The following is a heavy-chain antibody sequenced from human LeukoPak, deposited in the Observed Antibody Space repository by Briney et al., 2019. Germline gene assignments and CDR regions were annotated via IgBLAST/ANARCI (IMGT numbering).Heavy chain of an antibody. V-gene: IGHV3-48*03. J-gene: IGHJ4*02. D-gene: IGHD3-22*01. CDR2: ISSGTTI. CDR1: GFTFSSFE. Sequence: GGSLRLSCAASGFTFSSFEMNWVRQAPGKGLEWISYISSGTTIYYADSVKGRFTISRDNAKNSLYLQMNSLRAEDTAVYYCARGDVYDYDSSGHPQEHIFFDYWGQGTLVTVPS. CDR3: ARGDVYDYDSSGHPQEHIFFDY.